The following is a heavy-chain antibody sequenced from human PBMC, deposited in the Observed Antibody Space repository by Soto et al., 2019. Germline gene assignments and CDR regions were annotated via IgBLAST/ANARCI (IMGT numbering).Heavy chain of an antibody. CDR2: IYSGGST. D-gene: IGHD3-22*01. Sequence: EVQLVESGGGLIQPGGSLRLSCVASGFTVSSNYMSWVRQAPGKGLEWVSVIYSGGSTYYADSVKGRFTISRDNSKNTVYLQMNSLRAEDTAVYYCARNYYDSGGGFDYWGQGTLVTVSS. CDR1: GFTVSSNY. V-gene: IGHV3-53*01. CDR3: ARNYYDSGGGFDY. J-gene: IGHJ4*02.